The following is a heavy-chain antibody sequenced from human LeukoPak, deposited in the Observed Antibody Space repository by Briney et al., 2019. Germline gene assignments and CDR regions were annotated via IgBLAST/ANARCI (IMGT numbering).Heavy chain of an antibody. D-gene: IGHD6-13*01. CDR3: ARVFGTAASSDAFDI. Sequence: SETLSLTCTVSGGSISSYYWSWIRQPPGKGLEWIGYIYYSGSTNYNPSLTSRVTISVDTSKNQFSLKLSSVTAADTAVYYCARVFGTAASSDAFDIWGQGTMVTVSS. CDR1: GGSISSYY. CDR2: IYYSGST. J-gene: IGHJ3*02. V-gene: IGHV4-59*01.